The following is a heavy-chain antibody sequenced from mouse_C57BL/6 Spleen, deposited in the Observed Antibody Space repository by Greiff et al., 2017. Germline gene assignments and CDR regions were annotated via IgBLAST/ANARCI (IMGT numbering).Heavy chain of an antibody. CDR1: EYEFPSHD. V-gene: IGHV5-2*01. D-gene: IGHD1-1*02. CDR3: ARQRGGSYGWYFDV. J-gene: IGHJ1*03. Sequence: EVKLMESGGGLVQPGESLKLSCESNEYEFPSHDMSWVRKTPEKRLELVAAINSDGGSTYYPDTMERRFIISRDNTKKTLYLQMSSLRSEDTALYYCARQRGGSYGWYFDVWGTGTTVTVSS. CDR2: INSDGGST.